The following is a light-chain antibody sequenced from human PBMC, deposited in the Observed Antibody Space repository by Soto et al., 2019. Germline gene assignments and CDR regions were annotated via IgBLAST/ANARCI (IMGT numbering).Light chain of an antibody. CDR2: EVA. CDR3: SSYTRSTTLL. J-gene: IGLJ3*02. CDR1: STDVGAYNY. V-gene: IGLV2-14*01. Sequence: QSALTQPPSASGSPGQSVTISCTGTSTDVGAYNYVSWYQQPPGKAPKLIIYEVANRPSGVSDRFSGSKSGNTASLTISGLQAEDEADYYCSSYTRSTTLLFGGGTKVTVL.